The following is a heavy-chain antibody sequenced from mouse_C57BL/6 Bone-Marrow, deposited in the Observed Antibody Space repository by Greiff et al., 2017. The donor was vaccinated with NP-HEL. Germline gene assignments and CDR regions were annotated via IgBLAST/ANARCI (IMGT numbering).Heavy chain of an antibody. D-gene: IGHD2-1*01. V-gene: IGHV5-16*01. Sequence: EVHLVESEGGLVQPGSSMKLSCTASGFTFSDYYMAWVRQVPEKGLEWVANINYDGSSTYYLASLKSRFIISRDNAKNILYLQMSSLKSEDTATYYCARDRNRGFDYWGQGTTLTVSS. CDR3: ARDRNRGFDY. CDR1: GFTFSDYY. J-gene: IGHJ2*01. CDR2: INYDGSST.